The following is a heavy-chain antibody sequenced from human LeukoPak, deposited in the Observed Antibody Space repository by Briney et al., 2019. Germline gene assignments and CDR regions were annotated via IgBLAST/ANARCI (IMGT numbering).Heavy chain of an antibody. CDR3: ARDGTSTDDY. V-gene: IGHV1-18*01. CDR1: GYTFTGFG. CDR2: ISGYNDNT. D-gene: IGHD1-7*01. Sequence: GASVKVSCKASGYTFTGFGINWVRQAPGQGLEWMGWISGYNDNTHYAKKFQGRVTLTTDTPTNTAYMELRSLRSDDTAVYYCARDGTSTDDYWGQGTLVTVSP. J-gene: IGHJ4*02.